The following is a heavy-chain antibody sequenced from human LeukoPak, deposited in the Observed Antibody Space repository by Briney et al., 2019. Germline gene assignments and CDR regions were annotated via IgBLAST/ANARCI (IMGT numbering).Heavy chain of an antibody. CDR3: AKTVAGNWYFDL. CDR2: IYYSGNT. D-gene: IGHD6-19*01. Sequence: SETLSLTCTVSGGSISHYFWSWIRQPPGKPLEWIGYIYYSGNTNYNPSLKSRLTISVDTSKDQFSLKLSSVTAADTAVYYCAKTVAGNWYFDLWGRGTLVTVSS. CDR1: GGSISHYF. J-gene: IGHJ2*01. V-gene: IGHV4-59*08.